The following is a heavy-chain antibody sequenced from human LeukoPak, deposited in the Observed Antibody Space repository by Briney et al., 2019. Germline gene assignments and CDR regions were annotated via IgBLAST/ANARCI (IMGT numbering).Heavy chain of an antibody. CDR2: ISWNSGSI. J-gene: IGHJ4*02. CDR1: GFTFDDYA. CDR3: TTDWSGNYA. V-gene: IGHV3-9*01. D-gene: IGHD3-3*01. Sequence: SLRLSCAASGFTFDDYAMHWVRQAPGKGLEWVSGISWNSGSIGYADSVKGRFTISRDNAKNSLYLQMNSLKTEDTAVYYCTTDWSGNYAWGQGTLVTVSS.